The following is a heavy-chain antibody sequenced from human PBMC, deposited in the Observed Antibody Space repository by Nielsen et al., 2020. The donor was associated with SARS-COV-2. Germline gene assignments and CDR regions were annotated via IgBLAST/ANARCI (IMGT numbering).Heavy chain of an antibody. D-gene: IGHD3-22*01. CDR3: ARLYYFDSSGYYVDAFDI. Sequence: GGSLRLSCAASGFTFSSYDMSWVRQAPGKGLEWVSVIYSGNNSTYYADSVKGRFTISRDNSKNTLYLQMNSLRAEDTALYYCARLYYFDSSGYYVDAFDIWGQGTMVTVSS. V-gene: IGHV3-23*03. CDR1: GFTFSSYD. J-gene: IGHJ3*02. CDR2: IYSGNNST.